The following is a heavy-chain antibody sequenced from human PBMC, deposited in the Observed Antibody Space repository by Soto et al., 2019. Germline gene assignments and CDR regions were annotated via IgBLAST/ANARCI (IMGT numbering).Heavy chain of an antibody. CDR2: ISGSGGST. D-gene: IGHD3-3*01. V-gene: IGHV3-23*01. CDR1: GFTFSSYA. CDR3: AKHSSDDFWSGYLDHNWFDP. J-gene: IGHJ5*02. Sequence: GGSLRLSCAASGFTFSSYAMSWVRQAPGKGLEWVSAISGSGGSTYYADSVKGRFTISRDNSKNTLYLQMNSLRAEDTAVYYCAKHSSDDFWSGYLDHNWFDPWGQGTLVTVSS.